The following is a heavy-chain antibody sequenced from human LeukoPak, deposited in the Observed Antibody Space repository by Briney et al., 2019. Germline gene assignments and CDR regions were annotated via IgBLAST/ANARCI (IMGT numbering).Heavy chain of an antibody. CDR2: ISGSDGGT. D-gene: IGHD3-10*01. V-gene: IGHV3-23*01. J-gene: IGHJ4*02. Sequence: GGSLRLSCAASGFTFSGYAMNWVRQAPGKGLEWVSAISGSDGGTYYTDSVKGRFTISRDTSKNMLYLQMNSLRAEDTAVYYCAKPYYYGSRSYMDYWGQGTLVTVSS. CDR3: AKPYYYGSRSYMDY. CDR1: GFTFSGYA.